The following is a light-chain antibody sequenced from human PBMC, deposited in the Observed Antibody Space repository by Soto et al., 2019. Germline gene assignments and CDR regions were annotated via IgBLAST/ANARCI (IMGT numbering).Light chain of an antibody. V-gene: IGLV2-14*01. J-gene: IGLJ2*01. CDR1: SGDVGGYNY. CDR2: EVS. CDR3: SSYTSSRTVL. Sequence: QSVLTQPASVSGSPGQSITISCTGTSGDVGGYNYVSWYQQHPGKAPKLMIYEVSNRPSGVSNRFSGSKSGNTASLTISGLQAEDEAGYYCSSYTSSRTVLFGGGTKLTVL.